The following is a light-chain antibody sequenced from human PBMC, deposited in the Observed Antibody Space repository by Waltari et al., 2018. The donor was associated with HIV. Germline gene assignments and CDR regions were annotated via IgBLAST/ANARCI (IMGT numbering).Light chain of an antibody. CDR2: DVT. Sequence: QSALTQPAPVSGSRGQSITISCTGTSSDVGGHTSVSWYQQHPGKAPKLMIYDVTNRPSGFSNRFSGSKSGNTASLTISGLQAEDEVDYYCSSYTSNSRVFGTGTKVTVL. V-gene: IGLV2-14*03. CDR3: SSYTSNSRV. CDR1: SSDVGGHTS. J-gene: IGLJ1*01.